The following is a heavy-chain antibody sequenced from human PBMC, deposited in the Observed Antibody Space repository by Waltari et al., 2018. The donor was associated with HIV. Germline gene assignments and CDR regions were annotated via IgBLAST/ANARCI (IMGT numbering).Heavy chain of an antibody. CDR3: TRGTYGDSDY. CDR1: GFTFSTYW. CDR2: INQDGSEK. J-gene: IGHJ4*02. Sequence: EVQLVESGGGLVQPGGSLRLSCAASGFTFSTYWMTWVRQAPGKGLEWVANINQDGSEKYYVDSVKGRFTISRDNAKNSLYLQMNSLRAEDTAVYYCTRGTYGDSDYWGQGTLVTVSS. D-gene: IGHD4-17*01. V-gene: IGHV3-7*01.